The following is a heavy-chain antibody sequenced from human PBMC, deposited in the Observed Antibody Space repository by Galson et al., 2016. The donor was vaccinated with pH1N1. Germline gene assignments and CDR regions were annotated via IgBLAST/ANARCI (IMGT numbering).Heavy chain of an antibody. V-gene: IGHV1-46*01. CDR1: GYTFITYY. CDR2: INPSGVST. D-gene: IGHD3-22*01. Sequence: SVKVSCKASGYTFITYYIHWVRQAPGQGLEWLGIINPSGVSTTYAQKFQGRVTMTRDTPTSTVYMELSSLRSEDTAVYYCASRSSGQLHFDYWGQGTLVTVSS. J-gene: IGHJ4*02. CDR3: ASRSSGQLHFDY.